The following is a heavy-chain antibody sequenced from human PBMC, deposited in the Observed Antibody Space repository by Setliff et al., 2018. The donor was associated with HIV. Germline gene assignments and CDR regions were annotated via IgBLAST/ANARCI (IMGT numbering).Heavy chain of an antibody. CDR3: ARTSGARTTDY. Sequence: GESLKISCRGSGYTFTNYWIGWVRQMPGRGLEWMGIIYPGDSDTRYSPSFEGQVTMSVDKSISTVYLQWSNLRASDSAMYYCARTSGARTTDYWGQGTLVTVSS. CDR1: GYTFTNYW. V-gene: IGHV5-51*01. CDR2: IYPGDSDT. J-gene: IGHJ4*02. D-gene: IGHD1-1*01.